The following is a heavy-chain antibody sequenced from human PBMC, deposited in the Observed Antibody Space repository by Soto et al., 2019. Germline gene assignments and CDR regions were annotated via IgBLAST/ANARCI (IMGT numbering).Heavy chain of an antibody. Sequence: SETLSLTCTVSGGSISSGAYYWSWIRQHPGKGLEWIGYIYYSGSTYYNPSLESRVTISVDMSKNQFSLKLSSVTAADTAVYYCARDPITLVRGIKRGMDVWGQGTTVTVSS. CDR3: ARDPITLVRGIKRGMDV. CDR2: IYYSGST. CDR1: GGSISSGAYY. V-gene: IGHV4-31*03. D-gene: IGHD3-10*01. J-gene: IGHJ6*02.